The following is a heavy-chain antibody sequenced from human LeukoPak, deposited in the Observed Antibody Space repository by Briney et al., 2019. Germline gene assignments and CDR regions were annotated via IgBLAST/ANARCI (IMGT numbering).Heavy chain of an antibody. CDR1: GFTFSSYG. CDR3: ARDVTMVRGVIEGIDY. J-gene: IGHJ4*02. CDR2: IWYDGSDK. D-gene: IGHD3-10*01. Sequence: GGSLRLSCAASGFTFSSYGMHWVRQAPGKGLEWVAVIWYDGSDKYYGDSVKGRFTISRDNSKNTLYLQTNSLRAEDAAVYYCARDVTMVRGVIEGIDYWGQGTLVTVSS. V-gene: IGHV3-33*01.